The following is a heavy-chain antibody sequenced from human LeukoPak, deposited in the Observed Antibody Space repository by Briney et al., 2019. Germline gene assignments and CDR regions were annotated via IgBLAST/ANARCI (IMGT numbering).Heavy chain of an antibody. CDR1: GFTFSSYW. Sequence: GGSLRLSCAASGFTFSSYWMSWVRQAPGKGLEWVANIKQDGSEKYYVGSVKGRFTISRDNAKNSLYLQMNSLRAEDTAVYYCARVDDGVVVVGEYYFDYWGQGTLVTVSS. J-gene: IGHJ4*02. CDR2: IKQDGSEK. CDR3: ARVDDGVVVVGEYYFDY. D-gene: IGHD2-15*01. V-gene: IGHV3-7*01.